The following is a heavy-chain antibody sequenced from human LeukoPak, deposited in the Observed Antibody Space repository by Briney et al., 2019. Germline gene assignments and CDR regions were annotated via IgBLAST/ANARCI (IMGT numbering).Heavy chain of an antibody. D-gene: IGHD2-8*01. CDR2: ISSSSSYI. V-gene: IGHV3-21*01. CDR3: ARDLSSVYATNWLDP. Sequence: GGSLRLSCAASGFTFSSYSMNWVRQAPGKGLEWVSSISSSSSYIYYADSVKGRFTISRDNAKNSLYLQMNSLRAEDTAVYYCARDLSSVYATNWLDPWGQGTLVTVSS. CDR1: GFTFSSYS. J-gene: IGHJ5*02.